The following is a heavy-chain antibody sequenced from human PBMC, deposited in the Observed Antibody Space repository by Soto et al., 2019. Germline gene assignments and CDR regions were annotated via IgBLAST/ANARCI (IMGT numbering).Heavy chain of an antibody. V-gene: IGHV1-46*01. J-gene: IGHJ4*02. CDR1: GSTFTSYY. D-gene: IGHD6-19*01. Sequence: GASVKVSCKASGSTFTSYYMHWVRQAPGQGLEWMGIINPSGGSTSYAQKFQGRVTMTRDTSTSTVYMELSSLRSEDTAVYYCARMDYCSSGWTYFDYWGQGTLVTSPQ. CDR2: INPSGGST. CDR3: ARMDYCSSGWTYFDY.